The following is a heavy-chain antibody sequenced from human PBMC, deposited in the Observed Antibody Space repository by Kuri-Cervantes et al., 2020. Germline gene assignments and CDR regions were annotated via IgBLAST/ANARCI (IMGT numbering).Heavy chain of an antibody. Sequence: GGSLRLSCAGSGFTFTSYGMHWVRQAPGKGPQWLAVISYDGNEKYYADSVKGRFTISRDSSKNTLFLQTNSLRAEDTAVYYCAKDSNHCSGGSCNGMDVWGQGTAVTVSS. CDR1: GFTFTSYG. CDR2: ISYDGNEK. CDR3: AKDSNHCSGGSCNGMDV. J-gene: IGHJ6*02. V-gene: IGHV3-30*18. D-gene: IGHD2-15*01.